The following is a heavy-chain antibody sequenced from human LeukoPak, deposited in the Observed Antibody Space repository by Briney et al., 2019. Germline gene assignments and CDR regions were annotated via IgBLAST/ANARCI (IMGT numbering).Heavy chain of an antibody. CDR3: ARPYDSRGYTYGMGV. V-gene: IGHV1-69*13. CDR1: GGTFSSYA. CDR2: IIPIFGTA. J-gene: IGHJ6*02. D-gene: IGHD3-22*01. Sequence: SVNVSCTASGGTFSSYAISWVRQAPGQGLEWMGGIIPIFGTANYAQKFQGRVTITADESTNTAYMELSSLRSEDTAVYYCARPYDSRGYTYGMGVWGQGTTVTVSS.